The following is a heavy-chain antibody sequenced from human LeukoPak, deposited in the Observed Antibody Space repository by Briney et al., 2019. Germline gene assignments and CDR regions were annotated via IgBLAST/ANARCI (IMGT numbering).Heavy chain of an antibody. V-gene: IGHV3-23*01. CDR3: AKDPTSSTQGYYFDY. CDR1: GFTFSSYA. CDR2: ISGSGGST. Sequence: PGGSLRLSCAASGFTFSSYAMSWVRQAPGKGLEWVSAISGSGGSTYYADSVKGRFTISRDNSKNTLYLQMNSLRAEDTAVYYCAKDPTSSTQGYYFDYWGQGTLVTVSS. J-gene: IGHJ4*02. D-gene: IGHD6-13*01.